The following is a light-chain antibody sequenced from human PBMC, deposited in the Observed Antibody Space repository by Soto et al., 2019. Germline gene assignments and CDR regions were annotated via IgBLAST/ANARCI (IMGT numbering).Light chain of an antibody. CDR2: EGS. Sequence: QSVLSQPASVSGSRGQSITISCTGASSALGTYRLVSWYQQYPGKAPKLVVYEGSKRPPGVSSRFAGSNSGNTASLTISGLQTDDEADYYCCSYASIPAFVVFGGGTKLTVL. V-gene: IGLV2-23*03. J-gene: IGLJ2*01. CDR1: SSALGTYRL. CDR3: CSYASIPAFVV.